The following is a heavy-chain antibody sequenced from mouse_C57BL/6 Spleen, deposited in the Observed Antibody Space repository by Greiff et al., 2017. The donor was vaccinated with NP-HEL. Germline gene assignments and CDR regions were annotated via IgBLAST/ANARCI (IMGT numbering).Heavy chain of an antibody. D-gene: IGHD1-1*01. J-gene: IGHJ3*01. V-gene: IGHV10-3*01. CDR3: VREGDYYGSSPAWFAY. CDR1: GFTFNTYA. CDR2: IRSKSSNYAT. Sequence: EVQLVESGGGLVQPKGSLKLSCAASGFTFNTYAMHWVRQAPGKGLEWVARIRSKSSNYATYYADSVKDRFTISRDDSQSMLYLQMNNLKTEDTAMYYCVREGDYYGSSPAWFAYWGQGTLVTVSA.